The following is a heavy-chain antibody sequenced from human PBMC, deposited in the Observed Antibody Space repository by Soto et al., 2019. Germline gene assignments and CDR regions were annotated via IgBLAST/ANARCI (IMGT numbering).Heavy chain of an antibody. CDR2: IKSRNYGGTT. D-gene: IGHD3-10*01. CDR3: WLLSWFGERTDV. Sequence: GGSLRLSCTVSGFTVSSAWMFWVRQAPGKGLEWVSRIKSRNYGGTTEHAAPVKGRFTISRDDSKNTLYLQMNSLETEDTGIYYCWLLSWFGERTDVWGEGTTVTVSS. V-gene: IGHV3-15*05. CDR1: GFTVSSAW. J-gene: IGHJ6*04.